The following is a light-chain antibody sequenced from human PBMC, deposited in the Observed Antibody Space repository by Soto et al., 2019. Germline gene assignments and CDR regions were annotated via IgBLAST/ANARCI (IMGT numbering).Light chain of an antibody. Sequence: ETELTQSPGTLSLSPGERATLSCRASQSVSRSYLAWYQQKPGQAPRLLIYGASSRASGIPDRFSGSVSGTDFTLTISRLEPEDFAVYYCQQYGNSPQTFGGGTKVEIK. CDR2: GAS. CDR1: QSVSRSY. J-gene: IGKJ4*01. V-gene: IGKV3-20*01. CDR3: QQYGNSPQT.